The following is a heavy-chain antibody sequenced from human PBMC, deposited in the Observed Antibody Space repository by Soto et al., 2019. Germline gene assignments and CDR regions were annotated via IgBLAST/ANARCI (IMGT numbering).Heavy chain of an antibody. CDR2: TYYRSKWYN. Sequence: PSQTQSITYSISWYRLSLNIAACNWIRKSPSRGLEWLGRTYYRSKWYNDYAVSVKSRITINPDTSKNQFSLQLNSVTPEDTAVYYCERDGSGWYDDAFDIWGQGTMVTVSS. V-gene: IGHV6-1*01. CDR1: WYRLSLNIAA. J-gene: IGHJ3*02. CDR3: ERDGSGWYDDAFDI. D-gene: IGHD6-19*01.